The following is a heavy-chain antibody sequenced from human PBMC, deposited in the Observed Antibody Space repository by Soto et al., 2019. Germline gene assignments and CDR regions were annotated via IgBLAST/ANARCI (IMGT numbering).Heavy chain of an antibody. CDR2: VVPIFGTA. J-gene: IGHJ6*02. D-gene: IGHD3-10*01. CDR1: GGTFSSYA. CDR3: ARVWFGELFGGMDV. V-gene: IGHV1-69*01. Sequence: QVQLVQSGAEVKKPGSSVKVSCKASGGTFSSYAISWVRQAPGQGLEWMGGVVPIFGTANYAQKFQGRVTITADESTSTAYMELSSLRSDDTAVYYCARVWFGELFGGMDVWGQGTTVTVSS.